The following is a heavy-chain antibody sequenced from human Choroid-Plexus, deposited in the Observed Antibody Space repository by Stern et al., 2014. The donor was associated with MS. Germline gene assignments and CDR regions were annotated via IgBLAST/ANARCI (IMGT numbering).Heavy chain of an antibody. J-gene: IGHJ5*02. V-gene: IGHV3-30*18. CDR2: VSDDGSNK. Sequence: VQLEESGGGVVQPGRPLRLSCVASGFTFGSCAMHWVRQAPGKGPEGAAGVSDDGSNKYDADSVKGRVTISRDNSQNTLYMQMRSLRPEDTTVYYCAKDRQYLTYFFDHWGQGSLVPVAS. CDR1: GFTFGSCA. CDR3: AKDRQYLTYFFDH. D-gene: IGHD2/OR15-2a*01.